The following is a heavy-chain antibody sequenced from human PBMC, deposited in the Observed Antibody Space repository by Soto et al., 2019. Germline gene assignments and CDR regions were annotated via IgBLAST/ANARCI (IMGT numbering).Heavy chain of an antibody. CDR1: GGSISSGGYY. V-gene: IGHV4-31*03. J-gene: IGHJ5*02. CDR2: IYYSGST. Sequence: PSETLSLTCTVSGGSISSGGYYWSWIRQHPGKGLEWIGYIYYSGSTYYNPSLKSRVTISVDTSKNQFSLKLSSVTAADTAGYYCARERVVVPAALNWFDPWGQGTLVTVSS. CDR3: ARERVVVPAALNWFDP. D-gene: IGHD2-2*01.